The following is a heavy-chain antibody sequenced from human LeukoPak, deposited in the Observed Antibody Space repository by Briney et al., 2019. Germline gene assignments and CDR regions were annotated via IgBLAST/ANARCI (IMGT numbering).Heavy chain of an antibody. CDR1: GFSFSSYI. CDR2: ITSSSNYI. J-gene: IGHJ6*02. D-gene: IGHD3-10*01. CDR3: AKGGNDYYYYGMDV. Sequence: GGSLRLSCAASGFSFSSYIMNWVRQAPGKGLEWVSSITSSSNYIQYADSVKGRFTISRDNAKNSLYLQMNSLRVEDTAVYYCAKGGNDYYYYGMDVWGQGTTVTVSS. V-gene: IGHV3-21*01.